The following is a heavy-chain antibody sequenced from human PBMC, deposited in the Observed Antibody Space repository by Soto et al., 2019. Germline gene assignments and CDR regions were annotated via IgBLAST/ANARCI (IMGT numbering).Heavy chain of an antibody. CDR3: ATDRSLPGTIFVVAEYYFDY. CDR2: FDPEDGET. J-gene: IGHJ4*02. V-gene: IGHV1-24*01. CDR1: GYTLTELS. Sequence: QVQLVLSGAEVKKPGASVKVSCKVSGYTLTELSMHWVRQAPGKGLEWMGGFDPEDGETIYAQKFQGRVTMTEDTSTDTAYMELSSLRSEDTAVYYCATDRSLPGTIFVVAEYYFDYWGQGTLVTVSS. D-gene: IGHD3-3*01.